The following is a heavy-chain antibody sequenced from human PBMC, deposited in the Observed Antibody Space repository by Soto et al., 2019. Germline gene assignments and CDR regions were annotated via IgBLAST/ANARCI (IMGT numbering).Heavy chain of an antibody. D-gene: IGHD3-3*01. V-gene: IGHV3-23*01. Sequence: GGSLRLSCAASGFTFSSYAMSWVRQAPGKGLEWVSAISGSGGNTYYADSVKGRFTISRENAKNSLYLQMNSLRAEDTAVYYCARARITIFGVVFLGPVYFDYWGQGTLVTVSS. CDR2: ISGSGGNT. J-gene: IGHJ4*02. CDR3: ARARITIFGVVFLGPVYFDY. CDR1: GFTFSSYA.